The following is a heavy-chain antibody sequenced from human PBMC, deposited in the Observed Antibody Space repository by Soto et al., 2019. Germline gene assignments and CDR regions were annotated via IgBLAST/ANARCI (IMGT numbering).Heavy chain of an antibody. J-gene: IGHJ4*02. CDR2: IYYSGST. V-gene: IGHV4-31*03. D-gene: IGHD3-10*01. CDR1: GGSISSADYY. CDR3: AREDYFGSGTYYN. Sequence: LSLTCTVCGGSISSADYYWSWIRQHPGKGLEWIGYIYYSGSTYYNPSLKSRVTISVDTSKNQFSLKLSSVTAVDTAVYYCAREDYFGSGTYYNWGQGTLVTVSS.